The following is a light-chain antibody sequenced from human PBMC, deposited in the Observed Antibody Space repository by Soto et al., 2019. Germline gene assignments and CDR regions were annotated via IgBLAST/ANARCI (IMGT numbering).Light chain of an antibody. J-gene: IGLJ2*01. Sequence: QSVLTQPPSASGTPGQRVTISCSGSSSNIGSNTVNWYQQLPGTAPKVFIYSNSQRPSGVPDRCSGSKSGTSASLAISGLQSEDEADYYCAAWDDSLNGVVFGGGTKLTVL. CDR3: AAWDDSLNGVV. V-gene: IGLV1-44*01. CDR2: SNS. CDR1: SSNIGSNT.